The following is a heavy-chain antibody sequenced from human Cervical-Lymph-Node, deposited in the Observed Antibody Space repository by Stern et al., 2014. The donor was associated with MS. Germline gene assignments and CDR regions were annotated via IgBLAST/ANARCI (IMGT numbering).Heavy chain of an antibody. Sequence: QLQLQESGSGLVKPSQTLSLTCAVSGGSISSGGYSWSWIRQPPGKGLEWIGSIYHSGSTYYNPSLKSRVTISVDRSKTQFSLKLSSVTAADTAVYYCARSSTVTPNAFDIWGQGTMVTVSS. J-gene: IGHJ3*02. D-gene: IGHD4-17*01. V-gene: IGHV4-30-2*01. CDR3: ARSSTVTPNAFDI. CDR1: GGSISSGGYS. CDR2: IYHSGST.